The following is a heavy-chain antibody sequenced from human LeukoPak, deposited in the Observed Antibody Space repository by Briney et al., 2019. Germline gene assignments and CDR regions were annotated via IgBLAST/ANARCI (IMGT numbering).Heavy chain of an antibody. CDR3: ARDRQHRYSSSWRYYYYGMDV. J-gene: IGHJ6*02. D-gene: IGHD6-13*01. V-gene: IGHV4-4*07. CDR1: GGSISHYY. CDR2: IYTSGCT. Sequence: SETLSLTCTGSGGSISHYYWSWLRQPAGKGLEWIGRIYTSGCTNYNPSLLSRGTMPVDTSKNQFSLKLSSVTAADTAVYYCARDRQHRYSSSWRYYYYGMDVWGQGTTVTVSS.